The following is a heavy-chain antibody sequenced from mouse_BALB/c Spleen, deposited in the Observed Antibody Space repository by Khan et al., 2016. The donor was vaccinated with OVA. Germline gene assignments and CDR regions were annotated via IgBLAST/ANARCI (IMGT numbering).Heavy chain of an antibody. Sequence: QVQLKESGAELMKPGASVKISCKATGYTFSSYWIEWVKQRPGHGLEWIGEILPGSGSTNYNEKFKGKATFTADTSSNTAYMQLSSLTSEDSAVXYCAIITTVVATDYWGQGTTLTVSS. D-gene: IGHD1-1*01. CDR2: ILPGSGST. J-gene: IGHJ2*01. CDR1: GYTFSSYW. V-gene: IGHV1-9*01. CDR3: AIITTVVATDY.